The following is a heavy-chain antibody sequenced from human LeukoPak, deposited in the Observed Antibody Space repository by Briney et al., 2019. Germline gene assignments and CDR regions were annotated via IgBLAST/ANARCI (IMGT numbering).Heavy chain of an antibody. D-gene: IGHD3-22*01. CDR1: GGTFSSYA. CDR3: ASDKADY. J-gene: IGHJ4*02. V-gene: IGHV1-8*02. CDR2: MNPNSGNT. Sequence: ASVKVSCKASGGTFSSYAISWVRQAPGQGLEWMGWMNPNSGNTGYAQKFQGRVTMTRNTSISTAYMELSSLRSEDTAVYYCASDKADYWGQGTLVTVSS.